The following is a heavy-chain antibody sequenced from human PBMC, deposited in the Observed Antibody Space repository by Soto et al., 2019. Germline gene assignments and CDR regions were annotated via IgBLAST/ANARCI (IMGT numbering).Heavy chain of an antibody. Sequence: LSLTCTVSGGCISIGGYYWSWIRQHPGKGLEWIGYIYYSGSTYYNPSLKSRVTISVDTSKNQFSLKLSSVTAADTAVYYCARAYRFLYSSSWYSVWFDPWGQGTLVTVSS. CDR3: ARAYRFLYSSSWYSVWFDP. D-gene: IGHD6-13*01. V-gene: IGHV4-31*03. CDR2: IYYSGST. CDR1: GGCISIGGYY. J-gene: IGHJ5*02.